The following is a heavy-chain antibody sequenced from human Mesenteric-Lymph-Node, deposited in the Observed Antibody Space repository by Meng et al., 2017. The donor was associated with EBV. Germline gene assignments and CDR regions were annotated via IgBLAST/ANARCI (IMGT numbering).Heavy chain of an antibody. Sequence: DVQLLEFGGGLVQPGGSLRFSCEGSGFSFRSYSMSWVRQRPGKGLEWVSGISGSGVSIYYADSVKGRFTISRDNSKNTLYLQMSSLRADDAAVYYCAKSTAGIEYYFDYWGQGTLVTVSS. CDR1: GFSFRSYS. CDR2: ISGSGVSI. CDR3: AKSTAGIEYYFDY. D-gene: IGHD6-13*01. V-gene: IGHV3-23*01. J-gene: IGHJ4*02.